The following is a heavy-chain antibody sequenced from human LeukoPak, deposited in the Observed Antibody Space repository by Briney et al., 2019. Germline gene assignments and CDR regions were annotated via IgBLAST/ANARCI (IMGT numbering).Heavy chain of an antibody. CDR1: GFIVSNNY. J-gene: IGHJ4*02. CDR2: IYSGGST. CDR3: ATRVSTSRSFDY. V-gene: IGHV3-53*01. Sequence: GGSLRLSCAPSGFIVSNNYMTWVRQAPGKGLEWVSVIYSGGSTYYADSVKGRFTISRDNSKNTLYLQMNSLRAEDTAVYYCATRVSTSRSFDYWGRGTLVTVSS.